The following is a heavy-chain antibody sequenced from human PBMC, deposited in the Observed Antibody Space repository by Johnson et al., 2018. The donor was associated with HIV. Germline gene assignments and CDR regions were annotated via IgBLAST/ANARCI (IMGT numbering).Heavy chain of an antibody. CDR1: GFTFSSYW. CDR2: IKQDGSEK. V-gene: IGHV3-7*01. Sequence: EVQLVESGGGLVQPGGSLRLSCAASGFTFSSYWMSWVRQAPGKGLEWVANIKQDGSEKYYVDSVKGRFTISRDNAKNLLYLQMNSLRAEDTAVYYCAKDRGSPGIPAAFDIWGQGTLVTVSS. CDR3: AKDRGSPGIPAAFDI. D-gene: IGHD3-10*01. J-gene: IGHJ3*02.